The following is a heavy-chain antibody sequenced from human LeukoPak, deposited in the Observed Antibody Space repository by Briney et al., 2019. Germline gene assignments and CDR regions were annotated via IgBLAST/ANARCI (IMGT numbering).Heavy chain of an antibody. D-gene: IGHD3-16*02. CDR2: ISIYNGNT. CDR1: GYTFRSYG. CDR3: VRDQYDSVWGSYRPYFDF. Sequence: GASVKVSCKASGYTFRSYGVSWIRQAPGQGLEWMGSISIYNGNTKYAENFQGRVTMTTDTSTSTAYMELSLRSDDTAMYYCVRDQYDSVWGSYRPYFDFWGQGTLVTVSS. J-gene: IGHJ4*02. V-gene: IGHV1-18*01.